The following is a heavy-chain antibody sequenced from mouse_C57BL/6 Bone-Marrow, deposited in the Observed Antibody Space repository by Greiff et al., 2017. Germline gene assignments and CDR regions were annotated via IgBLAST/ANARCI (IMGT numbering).Heavy chain of an antibody. CDR1: GYTFTSYW. CDR3: ASYGYDGDWFAY. CDR2: IHPNSGST. Sequence: QVQLKQPGAELVKPGASVKLSCKASGYTFTSYWMHWVKQRPGQGLEWIGMIHPNSGSTNYNEKFKSKATLTVDKSSSTAYMQLSSLTSEDSAVYYCASYGYDGDWFAYWGQGTLVTVSA. J-gene: IGHJ3*01. D-gene: IGHD2-2*01. V-gene: IGHV1-64*01.